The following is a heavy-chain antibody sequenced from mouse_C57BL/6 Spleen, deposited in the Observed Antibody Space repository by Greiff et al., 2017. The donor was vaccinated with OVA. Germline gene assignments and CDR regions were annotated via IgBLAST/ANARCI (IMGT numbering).Heavy chain of an antibody. CDR3: ARSLYYYAMDY. V-gene: IGHV1-26*01. Sequence: EVQLQQSGPELVKPGASVKISCKASGYTFTDYYMNWVKQSHGKSLEWIGDLNPNNGGTSYNQKFKGKATLTVDKSSSTTYMELRSLTSEDSAVYYCARSLYYYAMDYWGQGTSVTVSS. D-gene: IGHD6-2*01. J-gene: IGHJ4*01. CDR1: GYTFTDYY. CDR2: LNPNNGGT.